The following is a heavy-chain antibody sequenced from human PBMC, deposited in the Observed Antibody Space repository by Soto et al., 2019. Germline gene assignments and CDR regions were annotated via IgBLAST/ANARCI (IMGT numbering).Heavy chain of an antibody. CDR1: GYTLTELS. Sequence: ASVKVSCKVSGYTLTELSMHWVRQAPGKGLEWMGGFDPEDGETIYAQKFQGRVTMTEDTSTDTAYMELSSLRSEDTAVYYCASLRNIAAAAGIYYYYGMDVWGQGTTVTVSS. CDR3: ASLRNIAAAAGIYYYYGMDV. V-gene: IGHV1-24*01. D-gene: IGHD6-13*01. J-gene: IGHJ6*02. CDR2: FDPEDGET.